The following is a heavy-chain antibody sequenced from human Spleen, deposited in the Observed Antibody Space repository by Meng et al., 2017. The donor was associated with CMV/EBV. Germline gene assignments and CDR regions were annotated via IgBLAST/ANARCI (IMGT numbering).Heavy chain of an antibody. CDR3: ARGGSSGHEYSYDSSGWLANWFDP. V-gene: IGHV3-74*01. D-gene: IGHD3-22*01. J-gene: IGHJ5*02. CDR2: MNHDGTNI. CDR1: GFFFSGYW. Sequence: GGSLRLSCAASGFFFSGYWMHWFRQVPGEGLQWVSRMNHDGTNIVYADSVKGRFTISRDNAKDTLFLQMNSLRGEDTAVYYCARGGSSGHEYSYDSSGWLANWFDPWGQGTLVTVSS.